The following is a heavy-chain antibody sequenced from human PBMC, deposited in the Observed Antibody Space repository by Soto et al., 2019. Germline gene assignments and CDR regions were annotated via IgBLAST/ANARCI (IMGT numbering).Heavy chain of an antibody. CDR1: GYTFTSYD. Sequence: QVQLVQSGAEVKKPGASVKVSCKASGYTFTSYDINWVRQATGQGLEWMGWMNPNSGNTGYAQKFQGRVTMTRNTSISTAYMELSSLRSEDTAVYYCASNPGIAAAGTSGAFDIWGQRTMVTVSS. J-gene: IGHJ3*02. V-gene: IGHV1-8*01. CDR2: MNPNSGNT. CDR3: ASNPGIAAAGTSGAFDI. D-gene: IGHD6-13*01.